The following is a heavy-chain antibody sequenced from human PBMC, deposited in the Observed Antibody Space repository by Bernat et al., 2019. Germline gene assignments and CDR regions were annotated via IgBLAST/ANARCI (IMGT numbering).Heavy chain of an antibody. CDR3: ARPLGRGSYYNRF. Sequence: EVQLVESEGGLVQPGGSLRLSCAASGFTFSSYSMNWVRQAPGKGLEWVSYISSSSSTIYYADSVKGRFTISRDNAKNSLYLQMNSLRAEDTAVYYCARPLGRGSYYNRFWGQGTLVTVSS. V-gene: IGHV3-48*01. CDR1: GFTFSSYS. J-gene: IGHJ4*02. D-gene: IGHD3-10*01. CDR2: ISSSSSTI.